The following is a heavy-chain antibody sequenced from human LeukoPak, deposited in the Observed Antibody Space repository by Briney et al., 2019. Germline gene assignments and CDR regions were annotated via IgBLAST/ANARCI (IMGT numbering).Heavy chain of an antibody. CDR3: ARRSYDFWSGSGPFDY. Sequence: PSETLSLTCTVSGGSICSYYWSWIRQPAGKGLEWIGRIYTSGSTNYNPSLKSRVTMSVDTSKNQFSLKLSSVTAADTAVYYCARRSYDFWSGSGPFDYWGQGTLVTVSS. V-gene: IGHV4-4*07. D-gene: IGHD3-3*01. CDR2: IYTSGST. J-gene: IGHJ4*02. CDR1: GGSICSYY.